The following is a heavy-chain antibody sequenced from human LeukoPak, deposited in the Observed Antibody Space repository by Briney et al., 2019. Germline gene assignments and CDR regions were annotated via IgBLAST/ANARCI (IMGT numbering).Heavy chain of an antibody. CDR3: ASMVGDGDYVFWFDP. CDR2: IYHSGST. Sequence: SETLSLTCTVSGYSISSGYYWGWIRQPPGKGLEWIGSIYHSGSTYYNPSLKSRVTISVDTSKNQFSLKLSSVTAADTAVYYCASMVGDGDYVFWFDPWGQGTLVTVSS. CDR1: GYSISSGYY. D-gene: IGHD4-17*01. V-gene: IGHV4-38-2*02. J-gene: IGHJ5*02.